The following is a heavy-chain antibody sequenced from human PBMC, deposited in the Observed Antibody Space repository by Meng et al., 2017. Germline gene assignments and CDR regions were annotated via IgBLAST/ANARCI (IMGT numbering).Heavy chain of an antibody. CDR1: GFTFSSYE. CDR3: ARDWGMAARSYYFDY. Sequence: GESLKISCAASGFTFSSYEMNWVRQAPGKGLEWVSYISSSGSTIYYADSVKGRFAISRDNAKNSLYLQMNSLRAEDTAVYYCARDWGMAARSYYFDYWGQGTLVTVSS. V-gene: IGHV3-48*03. D-gene: IGHD6-6*01. CDR2: ISSSGSTI. J-gene: IGHJ4*02.